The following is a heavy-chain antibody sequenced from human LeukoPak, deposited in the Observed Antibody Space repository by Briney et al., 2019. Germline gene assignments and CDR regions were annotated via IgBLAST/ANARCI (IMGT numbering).Heavy chain of an antibody. Sequence: PGGSLRLSCAASGFTFSSYAMSWVRQAPGKGLEWVSVINDIGGSTYYADSVKGRFTVSRDNSKNTLYLQMNSLRAEDTAVYYCARTPKTGSFDYWGQGTLVTVSS. V-gene: IGHV3-23*01. CDR3: ARTPKTGSFDY. CDR1: GFTFSSYA. CDR2: INDIGGST. D-gene: IGHD7-27*01. J-gene: IGHJ4*02.